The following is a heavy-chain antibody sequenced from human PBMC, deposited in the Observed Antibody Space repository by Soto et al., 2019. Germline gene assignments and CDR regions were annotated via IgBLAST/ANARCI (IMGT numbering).Heavy chain of an antibody. CDR1: GDSISRSHW. D-gene: IGHD3-22*01. CDR3: ARVRYDRTGFDH. Sequence: QVQLQESGPGLVRPSGALSVNCAVSGDSISRSHWWCWVRQSPGKGLEWIGEISPRGITNYSPSLMSRVTMSGVKSKNQLSLKLTSVTAADTAVYYCARVRYDRTGFDHWGQGTLVSVSS. J-gene: IGHJ4*02. V-gene: IGHV4-4*02. CDR2: ISPRGIT.